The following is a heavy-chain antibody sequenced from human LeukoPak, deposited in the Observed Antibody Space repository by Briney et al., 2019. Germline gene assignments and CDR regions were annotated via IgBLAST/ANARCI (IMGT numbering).Heavy chain of an antibody. CDR2: IKHSGST. D-gene: IGHD3-22*01. V-gene: IGHV4-34*01. Sequence: PSETLSLTCALYGGSPSGYYWSWIRHPPGKGLGWIGEIKHSGSTNYNPSLKSRATISVATSKTQFSLNLTCVTAAHTAVYYCATGARPLHYYERRGYYWGTEGHYYFDYWGQGTLVTVSS. CDR1: GGSPSGYY. J-gene: IGHJ4*02. CDR3: ATGARPLHYYERRGYYWGTEGHYYFDY.